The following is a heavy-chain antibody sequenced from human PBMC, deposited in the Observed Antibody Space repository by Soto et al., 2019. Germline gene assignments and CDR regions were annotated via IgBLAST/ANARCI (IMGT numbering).Heavy chain of an antibody. CDR1: GFTFSTYA. CDR3: AKGYSSGCSEGYLDY. V-gene: IGHV3-23*01. J-gene: IGHJ4*02. D-gene: IGHD6-19*01. CDR2: ISGSADRA. Sequence: EVQLLESGGGLVQPGGSLRLSCAASGFTFSTYAMSWVRQTPGRGLEWVSSISGSADRAHYADSVRGRFTISRDNSKSTLYLQKNSLRAEDTAVYYCAKGYSSGCSEGYLDYWGQGTPVTVSS.